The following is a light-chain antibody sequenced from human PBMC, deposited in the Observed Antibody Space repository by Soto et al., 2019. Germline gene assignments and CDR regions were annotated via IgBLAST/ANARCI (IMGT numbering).Light chain of an antibody. Sequence: QSVLTQPASVSGSPGQSITISCTGPSSDVGTYNLVSWYQQHPGKAPKLMIYEDSKRPSGVSNRFSGSKSGNTASLTISGLQAEDEADYYCCSYAGTLIFGGGTKVTVL. CDR3: CSYAGTLI. V-gene: IGLV2-23*01. CDR2: EDS. J-gene: IGLJ2*01. CDR1: SSDVGTYNL.